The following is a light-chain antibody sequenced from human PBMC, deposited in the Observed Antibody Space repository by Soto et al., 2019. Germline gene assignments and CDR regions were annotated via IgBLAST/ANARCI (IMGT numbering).Light chain of an antibody. CDR2: DVS. CDR3: QQYDYSRT. Sequence: DIQMTQSPSALSASVGDTVTITCRASQSIAASLAWYKHKPGEAPKLLIYDVSSLETGVPSRFSGSGSGTEFSLTIRGMKPDDFATYYCQQYDYSRTFGHGTKVDI. CDR1: QSIAAS. J-gene: IGKJ1*01. V-gene: IGKV1-5*01.